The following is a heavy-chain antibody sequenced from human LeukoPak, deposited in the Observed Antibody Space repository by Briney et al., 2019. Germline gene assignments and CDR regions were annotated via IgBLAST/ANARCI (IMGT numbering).Heavy chain of an antibody. Sequence: PSETLSLTCTVSGGSISSGNYYWSWIRQHPGKGLEWIGYIHHSGSTYYNPSLKSRVIISVDTSKNQFSLKLNSVTAADTAVCYCASYGSGSYRFDPWGQGTLVTVSS. CDR3: ASYGSGSYRFDP. D-gene: IGHD3-10*01. CDR2: IHHSGST. V-gene: IGHV4-31*03. CDR1: GGSISSGNYY. J-gene: IGHJ5*02.